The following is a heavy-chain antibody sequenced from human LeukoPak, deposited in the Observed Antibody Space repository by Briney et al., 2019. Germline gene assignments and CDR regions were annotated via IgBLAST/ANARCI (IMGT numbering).Heavy chain of an antibody. V-gene: IGHV1-69*13. CDR1: GYTFTSYG. CDR2: IIPIFGTA. CDR3: ASRQGYCSSTSCYGFDY. J-gene: IGHJ4*02. Sequence: SVKVSCKASGYTFTSYGISWVRQAPGQGLEWMGGIIPIFGTANYAQKFQGRVTITADESTSTAYMELSSLRSEDTAVYYCASRQGYCSSTSCYGFDYWGQGTLVTVSS. D-gene: IGHD2-2*01.